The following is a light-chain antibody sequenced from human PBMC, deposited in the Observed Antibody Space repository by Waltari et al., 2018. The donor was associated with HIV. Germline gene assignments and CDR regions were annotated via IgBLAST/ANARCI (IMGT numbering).Light chain of an antibody. CDR2: KDD. J-gene: IGLJ2*01. Sequence: QSVLTQPPSVSGTLGQRVTMSCSGSSSNIGSHSVYWYQQFPRKAPKLLIFKDDQRPAGVPARFSGLKSGTSASLAVSGLRSEDEADYYCATWDDSLSVVIFGGGTNLTVL. CDR3: ATWDDSLSVVI. CDR1: SSNIGSHS. V-gene: IGLV1-47*01.